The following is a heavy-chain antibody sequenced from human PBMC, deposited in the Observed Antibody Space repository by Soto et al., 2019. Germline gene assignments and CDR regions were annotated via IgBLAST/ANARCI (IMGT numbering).Heavy chain of an antibody. CDR3: ARGGIQLGAYYFDY. Sequence: PSETLSLTCTVSGGSIRRGDYYWSWIRQPPGKGLEWIGYIYYSGSTYYNPSLKSRVTILGDTSKNQFSLKLSSVTAADTAVYYCARGGIQLGAYYFDYWGQGTLVTVSS. J-gene: IGHJ4*02. D-gene: IGHD5-18*01. CDR1: GGSIRRGDYY. CDR2: IYYSGST. V-gene: IGHV4-30-4*02.